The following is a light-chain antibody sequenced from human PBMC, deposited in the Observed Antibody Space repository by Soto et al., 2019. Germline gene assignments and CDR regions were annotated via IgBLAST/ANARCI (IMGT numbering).Light chain of an antibody. J-gene: IGLJ2*01. Sequence: QSVLTQPPSASGTPGQRVTISCSGRSSNIGSNYVYWYQQLPGTAPKLLIYRNNQRPSGVPDRFSGSKSGTSASLAISGLRSEDEADYYCASWDDSLSGFVVFGGGTQLTV. CDR1: SSNIGSNY. CDR3: ASWDDSLSGFVV. CDR2: RNN. V-gene: IGLV1-47*01.